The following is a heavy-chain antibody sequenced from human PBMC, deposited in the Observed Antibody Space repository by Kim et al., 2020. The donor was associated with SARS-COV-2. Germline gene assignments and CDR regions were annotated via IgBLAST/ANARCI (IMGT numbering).Heavy chain of an antibody. CDR1: GGTFSSYA. CDR2: IIPTFGTA. D-gene: IGHD4-17*01. Sequence: SVKVSCKASGGTFSSYAISWVRQAPGQGLEWMGGIIPTFGTANTDQRFQGRVTITADESTSTAYMELSSLRSEDTAVYYCARDHFATVTTDYYYYGMDVWGQGTTVTVSS. CDR3: ARDHFATVTTDYYYYGMDV. J-gene: IGHJ6*02. V-gene: IGHV1-69*13.